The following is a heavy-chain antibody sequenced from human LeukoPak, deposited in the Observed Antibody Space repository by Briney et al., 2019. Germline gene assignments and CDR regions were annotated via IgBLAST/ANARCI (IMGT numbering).Heavy chain of an antibody. D-gene: IGHD5-12*01. Sequence: RPGGSLRLSCAASGFSFDDYGMSWVRQAPGKGLEWVSGINWNGGSTGYADSVKGRFTISRDNAKNSLYLQMNSLRAEDTAVYYCAREPAFHSGYDYGLDYWGQGTLVTVSS. CDR3: AREPAFHSGYDYGLDY. CDR2: INWNGGST. J-gene: IGHJ4*02. CDR1: GFSFDDYG. V-gene: IGHV3-20*04.